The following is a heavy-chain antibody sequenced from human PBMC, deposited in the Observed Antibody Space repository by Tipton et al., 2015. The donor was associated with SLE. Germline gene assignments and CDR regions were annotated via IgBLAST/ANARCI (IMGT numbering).Heavy chain of an antibody. CDR2: IYYSGST. V-gene: IGHV4-59*01. Sequence: TLSLTCTVSGDSISSYYWSWIRQPPGKGLEWIGYIYYSGSTNYNPSLKSRVTISVDMSKNQFSLKLSSVTAADTAVYYCARKDNDILTGYRPGDAFDIWGQGTMITVSS. D-gene: IGHD3-9*01. CDR3: ARKDNDILTGYRPGDAFDI. J-gene: IGHJ3*02. CDR1: GDSISSYY.